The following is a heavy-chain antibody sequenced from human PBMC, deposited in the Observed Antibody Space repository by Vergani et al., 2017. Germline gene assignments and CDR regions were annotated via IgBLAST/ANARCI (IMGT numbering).Heavy chain of an antibody. J-gene: IGHJ5*01. V-gene: IGHV4-38-2*02. CDR1: GYSISRGFY. D-gene: IGHD3-10*01. Sequence: QIQLQESGPGLVKPSETLSLTCSVSGYSISRGFYWAWIRQPPEKGLEWIGGMFHTGEASNSPSLQSRVAFSMDTSKNQFSFQLTSVTAADTAVYFCGVSMVRSPRPDNWFDSWGRGTLVTVSS. CDR3: GVSMVRSPRPDNWFDS. CDR2: MFHTGEA.